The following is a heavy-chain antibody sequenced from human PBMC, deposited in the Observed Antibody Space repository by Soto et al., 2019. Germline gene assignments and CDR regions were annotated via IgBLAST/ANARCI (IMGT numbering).Heavy chain of an antibody. V-gene: IGHV3-15*07. Sequence: GGSLRLSCAASGFTFSNAWMNWVRQAPGKGLEWVGRIKSKTDGGTTDYAAPVKGRFTISRDDSKNTLYLQMNSLKTEDTAVYYCTTDVTFLGYSSGWYEGDYWGQGTLVTVSS. CDR3: TTDVTFLGYSSGWYEGDY. CDR1: GFTFSNAW. D-gene: IGHD6-19*01. CDR2: IKSKTDGGTT. J-gene: IGHJ4*02.